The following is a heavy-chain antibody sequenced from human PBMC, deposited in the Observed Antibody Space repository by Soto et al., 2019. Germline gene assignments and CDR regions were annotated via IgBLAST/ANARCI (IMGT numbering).Heavy chain of an antibody. Sequence: SETLSLTCTVSGGSISSSSYYWSWIRQPPGKGLEWIGEINHSGSTNYNPSLKSRVTISVDTSKNQFSLKLSSVTAADTAVYYCARGKRGIAVAGTGWFDPWGQGTLVTVSS. CDR3: ARGKRGIAVAGTGWFDP. CDR1: GGSISSSSYY. D-gene: IGHD6-19*01. V-gene: IGHV4-39*07. CDR2: INHSGST. J-gene: IGHJ5*02.